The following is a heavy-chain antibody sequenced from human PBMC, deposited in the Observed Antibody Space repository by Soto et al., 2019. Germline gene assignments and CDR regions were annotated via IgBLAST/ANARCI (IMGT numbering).Heavy chain of an antibody. CDR3: GRVPRAWRNACDL. CDR1: GFTVSNNC. J-gene: IGHJ3*01. V-gene: IGHV3-66*01. Sequence: EVQLVESGGGLVQPGGSLRLSCAASGFTVSNNCMSWVRQAPGKGLEWVSVIYSGGNTDYADSVKGRFTISRDNSKNILYLQMNSLRAEDTAVYYWGRVPRAWRNACDLWGQGTMVTVSS. CDR2: IYSGGNT.